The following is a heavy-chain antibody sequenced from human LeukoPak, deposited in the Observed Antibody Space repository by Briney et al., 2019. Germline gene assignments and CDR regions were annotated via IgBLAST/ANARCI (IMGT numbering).Heavy chain of an antibody. CDR2: ISYDGSNK. V-gene: IGHV3-30*19. D-gene: IGHD5-24*01. CDR3: ARDLVNNGYTLGY. J-gene: IGHJ4*02. CDR1: GFTFSSYG. Sequence: PGGSLRLSCAASGFTFSSYGMHWVRQAPGKGLQWVAVISYDGSNKYYADSVKGRFTISRDNSKNTLYLQMNSLRAEDTAVYYCARDLVNNGYTLGYWGQGTLVTVSS.